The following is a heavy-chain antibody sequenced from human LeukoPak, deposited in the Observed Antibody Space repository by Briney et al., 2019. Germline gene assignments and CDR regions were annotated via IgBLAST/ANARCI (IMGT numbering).Heavy chain of an antibody. J-gene: IGHJ4*02. CDR3: TTSSYCEKNVCQTYFDF. CDR1: GFTFKNAG. CDR2: MRSTRDGGAT. V-gene: IGHV3-15*01. Sequence: GGSLRLSCEASGFTFKNAGMIWVRQARGKGPEWVGRMRSTRDGGATEYAAPVKGRFTISRDDSENTLYLQMSSLKTEDTAVYYCTTSSYCEKNVCQTYFDFWGQGTLVTVSS. D-gene: IGHD2-21*01.